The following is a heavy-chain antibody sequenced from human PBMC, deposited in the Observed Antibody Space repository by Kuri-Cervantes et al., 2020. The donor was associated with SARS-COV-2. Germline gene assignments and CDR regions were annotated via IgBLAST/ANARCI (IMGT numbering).Heavy chain of an antibody. CDR2: INPSGGST. CDR1: GYTFTSYY. D-gene: IGHD4-11*01. CDR3: ARDQGIQYSHYGMDV. J-gene: IGHJ6*02. Sequence: ASVKVSCKASGYTFTSYYMHWVRQAPGQGLEWMGIINPSGGSTSYAQKFQGRVTMTRDTSTSTVYMELSSLRSEDTAVYYCARDQGIQYSHYGMDVWGQGTAVTVSS. V-gene: IGHV1-46*01.